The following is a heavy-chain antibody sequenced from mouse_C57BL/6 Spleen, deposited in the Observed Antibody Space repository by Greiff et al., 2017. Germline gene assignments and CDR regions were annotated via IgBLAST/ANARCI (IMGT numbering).Heavy chain of an antibody. CDR1: GYTFTDYN. CDR3: AINWEAMDY. D-gene: IGHD4-1*01. CDR2: INPNNGGT. Sequence: DVHLVESGPELVKPGASVKMSCKASGYTFTDYNMHWVKQSHGKSLEWIGYINPNNGGTSYNQKFKGKATLTVNKSSSTAYMELRSLTSEDSAVYYCAINWEAMDYWGQGTSVTVSS. J-gene: IGHJ4*01. V-gene: IGHV1-22*01.